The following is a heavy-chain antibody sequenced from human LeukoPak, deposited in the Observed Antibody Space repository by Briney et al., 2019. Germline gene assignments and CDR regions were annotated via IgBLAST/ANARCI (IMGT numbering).Heavy chain of an antibody. CDR1: GYTFSSYS. Sequence: TGGSLRLSCAASGYTFSSYSINWVRQAPGKGLEWVSSISVRRNYIYYAESVRGRFRISRDDARDLLYLQMNSLRAEDTAVDYCVRLRRNSDTSGFYYYYDFWGQGTLVTVSS. D-gene: IGHD3-22*01. J-gene: IGHJ4*02. CDR2: ISVRRNYI. CDR3: VRLRRNSDTSGFYYYYDF. V-gene: IGHV3-21*01.